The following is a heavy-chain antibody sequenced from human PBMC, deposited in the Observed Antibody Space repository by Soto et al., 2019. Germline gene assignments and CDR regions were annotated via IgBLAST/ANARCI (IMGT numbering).Heavy chain of an antibody. CDR1: GYTFTGYY. V-gene: IGHV1-2*04. CDR2: INPNSGGT. Sequence: ASVKVSCKASGYTFTGYYMHWVRQAPGQGLEWMGWINPNSGGTNYAQKFQGWVTMTRDTSISTAYMELSRLRSDDTAVYYCANWNYLSAQVDYFDYWGQGTLVTVSS. J-gene: IGHJ4*02. D-gene: IGHD1-7*01. CDR3: ANWNYLSAQVDYFDY.